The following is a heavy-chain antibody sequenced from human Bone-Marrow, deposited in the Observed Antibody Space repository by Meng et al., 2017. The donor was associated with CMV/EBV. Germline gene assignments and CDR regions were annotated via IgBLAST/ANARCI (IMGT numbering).Heavy chain of an antibody. J-gene: IGHJ5*02. V-gene: IGHV1-69*05. Sequence: VKVSCKASGGTFSSYAISWVRQAPGQGLEWMGGIIPIFGTANYAQKFQGRVTMTRNTSISTAYMELSSLRSEDTAVYYCARGRLYCSSTSCYGAYNWFDPWGQGTLVTVSS. CDR3: ARGRLYCSSTSCYGAYNWFDP. D-gene: IGHD2-2*01. CDR1: GGTFSSYA. CDR2: IIPIFGTA.